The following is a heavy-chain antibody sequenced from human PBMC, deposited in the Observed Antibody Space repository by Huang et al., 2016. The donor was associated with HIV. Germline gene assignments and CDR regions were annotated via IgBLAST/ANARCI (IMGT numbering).Heavy chain of an antibody. Sequence: QVQLVQSGAEVRKPGASVKVSCKASGFPFTNYDFNWVRQATGQGLEGMGWMNPNSGNTCYAQKFQGRVTITRNTSINTAYMELSSLRSEDTAVYYCARARGYYYDGSGFYSRYYFDYWGQGTLVTVSS. CDR1: GFPFTNYD. CDR3: ARARGYYYDGSGFYSRYYFDY. D-gene: IGHD3-22*01. V-gene: IGHV1-8*03. CDR2: MNPNSGNT. J-gene: IGHJ4*02.